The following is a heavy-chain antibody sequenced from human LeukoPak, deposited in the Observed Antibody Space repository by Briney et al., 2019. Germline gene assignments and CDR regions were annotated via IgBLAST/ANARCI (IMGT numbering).Heavy chain of an antibody. CDR2: FSSNSSSNI. CDR1: GFTFSSYS. Sequence: GGSLRLFCAASGFTFSSYSMNGLRQAPGKGLEGVSSFSSNSSSNIYYAGSVKGRLTISRDHDKNLLYLQMNSLRAEDTAVDYCASLDCSSTSCYGDDAFDIWGQGTMVTVSS. J-gene: IGHJ3*02. V-gene: IGHV3-21*01. CDR3: ASLDCSSTSCYGDDAFDI. D-gene: IGHD2-2*01.